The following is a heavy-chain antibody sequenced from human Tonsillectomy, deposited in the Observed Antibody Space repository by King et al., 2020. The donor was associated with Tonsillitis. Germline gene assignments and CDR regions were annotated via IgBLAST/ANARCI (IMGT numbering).Heavy chain of an antibody. CDR1: GFTFGDYA. CDR3: TRALDDCSSTSCYSYHYYGMDV. V-gene: IGHV3-49*04. Sequence: DVQLVESGGGLVQPGRSLRLSCTASGFTFGDYAMSWVRQAPGKGLEWVGFIRSKAYGGTTEYAASVKGRFTISRDDSKSIAYLQMNSLKTEDTAVYYCTRALDDCSSTSCYSYHYYGMDVWGQGTTVTVSS. D-gene: IGHD2-2*02. J-gene: IGHJ6*02. CDR2: IRSKAYGGTT.